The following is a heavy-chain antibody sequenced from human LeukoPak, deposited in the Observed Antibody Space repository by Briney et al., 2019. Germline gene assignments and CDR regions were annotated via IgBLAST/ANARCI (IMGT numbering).Heavy chain of an antibody. CDR1: GYTLTSYG. CDR2: ISAYNGNT. J-gene: IGHJ6*03. CDR3: ARGPIIDIVVIPAAADYYHMDV. Sequence: ASVKVSCKASGYTLTSYGISWVRQAPGQGLEWMGWISAYNGNTRYAQKLQGRVTMTTDSSTSTAYMELRSLRSDDTAEYYCARGPIIDIVVIPAAADYYHMDVWGKGTTVTVSS. D-gene: IGHD2-2*01. V-gene: IGHV1-18*01.